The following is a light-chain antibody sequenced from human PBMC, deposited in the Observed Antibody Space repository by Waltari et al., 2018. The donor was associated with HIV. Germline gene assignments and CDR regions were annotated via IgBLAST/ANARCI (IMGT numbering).Light chain of an antibody. J-gene: IGKJ5*01. CDR2: DAS. Sequence: AIQLTQSPSSLSASVGHRLTIRCRASQGIGSSLVWYQQKSGNSPKLLIYDASSLESGVPSRFSGSGSGTDFTLTISSLQPEDFATYYCQQFKSYPITFGQGTRLEIK. CDR1: QGIGSS. V-gene: IGKV1-13*02. CDR3: QQFKSYPIT.